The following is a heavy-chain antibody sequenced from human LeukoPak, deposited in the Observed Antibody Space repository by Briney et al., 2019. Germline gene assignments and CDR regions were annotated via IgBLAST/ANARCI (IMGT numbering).Heavy chain of an antibody. D-gene: IGHD4-23*01. V-gene: IGHV1-69*05. CDR1: GGTFSSYA. CDR3: ASHEGRYGGNSY. Sequence: SVMVSCKASGGTFSSYAISWVRQAPGQGLEWMGGIIPIFGTANYAQKFQGRVTITTDESTSTAYMELSSLRSEDTAVYYCASHEGRYGGNSYWGQGTLVTVSS. J-gene: IGHJ4*02. CDR2: IIPIFGTA.